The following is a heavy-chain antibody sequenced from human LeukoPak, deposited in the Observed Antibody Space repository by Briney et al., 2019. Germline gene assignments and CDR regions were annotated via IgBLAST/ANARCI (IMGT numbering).Heavy chain of an antibody. V-gene: IGHV4-59*01. Sequence: SETLSLTCTVSGGSISSYYWSWIRQPPGKGLEWIGYIYYSGSTNYNPSLKSRVTISVGTSKNQFSLKLSSVTAADTAVYYCARDTTSIGFDPWGQGTLVTVSS. CDR1: GGSISSYY. CDR2: IYYSGST. D-gene: IGHD1-26*01. CDR3: ARDTTSIGFDP. J-gene: IGHJ5*02.